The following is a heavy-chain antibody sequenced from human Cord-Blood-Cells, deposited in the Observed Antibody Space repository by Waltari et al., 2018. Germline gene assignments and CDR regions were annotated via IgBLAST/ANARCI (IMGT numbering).Heavy chain of an antibody. D-gene: IGHD2-21*02. CDR3: AREVTGDAFDI. CDR2: IIPILGIA. Sequence: QVQLVQSGAEVKKPGSSVKVSCKASGGTFSSYAISWVRQAPGQGLEWMGRIIPILGIANYARKFQGRVTITADKSTSTAYMELSSLRSEDTAVYYYAREVTGDAFDIWGQGTMVTVSS. J-gene: IGHJ3*02. CDR1: GGTFSSYA. V-gene: IGHV1-69*09.